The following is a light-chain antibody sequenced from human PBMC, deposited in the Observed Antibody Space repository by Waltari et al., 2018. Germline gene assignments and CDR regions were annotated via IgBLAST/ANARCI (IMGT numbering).Light chain of an antibody. V-gene: IGKV1-5*03. CDR1: QSISHW. CDR2: KAS. Sequence: DIQMTQSPSTLSASVGDRVTITCRASQSISHWLAWYQQKPGKAPKLLISKASSLEKEVPSRSSVSGSGTEFTLTSTNLQPDDFATFYCQRYDDYPPTVGGGTKVEIK. CDR3: QRYDDYPPT. J-gene: IGKJ4*01.